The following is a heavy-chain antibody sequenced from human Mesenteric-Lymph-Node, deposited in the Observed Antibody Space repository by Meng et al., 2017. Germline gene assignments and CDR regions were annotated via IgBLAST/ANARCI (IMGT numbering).Heavy chain of an antibody. J-gene: IGHJ4*02. CDR2: ISTSSSYI. CDR1: GFTFSSYS. CDR3: ARDEAGGGSSDFDY. Sequence: GESLKISCAASGFTFSSYSMNWVRQAPGKGLEWVSSISTSSSYIYYADSVKGRFTISRDNAKNSLYLQMNSLRAEDTAVYYCARDEAGGGSSDFDYWGQGTLVTVSS. V-gene: IGHV3-21*01. D-gene: IGHD2-15*01.